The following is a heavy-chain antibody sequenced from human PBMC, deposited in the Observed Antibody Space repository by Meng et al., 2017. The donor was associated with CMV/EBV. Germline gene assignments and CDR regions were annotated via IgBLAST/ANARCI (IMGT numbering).Heavy chain of an antibody. Sequence: GESLKISCTASGFTFGDYAMSWVRQAPGKGLEWVGFIRSKAYGGTTEYAASVKGRFTISRDDSKSIAYLQMNSLKTEDTAVYYCARDVYYYDSSGYYIDYWGQGTLVTVSS. CDR2: IRSKAYGGTT. V-gene: IGHV3-49*04. CDR1: GFTFGDYA. D-gene: IGHD3-22*01. J-gene: IGHJ4*02. CDR3: ARDVYYYDSSGYYIDY.